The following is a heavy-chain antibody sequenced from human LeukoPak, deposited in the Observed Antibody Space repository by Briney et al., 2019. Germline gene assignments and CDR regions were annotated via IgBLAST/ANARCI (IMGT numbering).Heavy chain of an antibody. CDR3: AKGRNSGSYFGIDP. V-gene: IGHV3-23*01. CDR1: VFTFSDDA. CDR2: ICISGVNT. J-gene: IGHJ5*02. Sequence: GGSPRLSCAASVFTFSDDAMGGVRQGPRKGLGWGSGICISGVNTDYATSARGRFTNSRANTKSTLHLLMNSRRVEDTGTYYCAKGRNSGSYFGIDPWGQGTPVSVSS. D-gene: IGHD3-10*01.